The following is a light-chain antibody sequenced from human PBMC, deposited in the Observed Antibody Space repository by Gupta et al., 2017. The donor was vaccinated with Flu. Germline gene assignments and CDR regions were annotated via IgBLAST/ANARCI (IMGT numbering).Light chain of an antibody. J-gene: IGKJ1*01. CDR1: QSVSSNY. Sequence: ERATRSCRASQSVSSNYLAWYQQKPGQAPRLLIYGASSRATGIPDRFSGSGSGTDFSLTISRLEPEDFAVYYCQQYGSFPWTFGQGTKVEIK. CDR2: GAS. CDR3: QQYGSFPWT. V-gene: IGKV3-20*01.